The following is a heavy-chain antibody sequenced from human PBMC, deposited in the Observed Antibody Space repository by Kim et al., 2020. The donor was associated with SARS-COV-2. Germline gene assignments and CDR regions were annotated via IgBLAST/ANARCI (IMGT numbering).Heavy chain of an antibody. CDR2: ISFDGSNK. Sequence: GGSLRLSCAASGFTFSSYGMHWVRQAPGKGLEWVAVISFDGSNKYYADSVKGRFTFSRDNSKNTLYLQMNSLRAEDTAVYYCAGDGLRYFDWPDYDAFDIRGKGVTVTASS. CDR1: GFTFSSYG. V-gene: IGHV3-33*05. CDR3: AGDGLRYFDWPDYDAFDI. D-gene: IGHD3-9*01. J-gene: IGHJ3*02.